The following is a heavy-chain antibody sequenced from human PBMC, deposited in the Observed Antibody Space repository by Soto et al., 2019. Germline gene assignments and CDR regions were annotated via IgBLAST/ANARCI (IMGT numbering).Heavy chain of an antibody. CDR1: GFTFSSYA. V-gene: IGHV3-23*01. CDR2: ISGSGGST. CDR3: AKFDYGSLKGPLWYYYYGMDV. J-gene: IGHJ6*02. Sequence: PGGSLRLSCAASGFTFSSYAMHWVRQAPGKGLEWVSAISGSGGSTYYADSVKGRFTISRDNSKNTLYLQMNSLRAEDTAVYYCAKFDYGSLKGPLWYYYYGMDVWGQGTTVTVSS. D-gene: IGHD3-10*01.